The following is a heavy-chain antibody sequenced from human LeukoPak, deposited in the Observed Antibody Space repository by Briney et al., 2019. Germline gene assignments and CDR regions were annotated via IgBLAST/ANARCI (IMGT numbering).Heavy chain of an antibody. V-gene: IGHV3-30-3*01. CDR2: ISYDGSNK. CDR1: GFTFSDYY. J-gene: IGHJ4*02. D-gene: IGHD2-21*02. CDR3: PRDQNIVVVTGAFDY. Sequence: GGSLRLSCAASGFTFSDYYMSWVRQAPGKGLEWVAVISYDGSNKYYADSVKGRFTISRDNSKNTLYLQMNSLRAEDTAVYYCPRDQNIVVVTGAFDYWGQGTLVTVSS.